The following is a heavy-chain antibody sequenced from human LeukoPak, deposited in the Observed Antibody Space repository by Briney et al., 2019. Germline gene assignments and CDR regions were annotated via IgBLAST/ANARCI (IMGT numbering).Heavy chain of an antibody. J-gene: IGHJ6*03. V-gene: IGHV3-11*01. Sequence: GGSLRLSCAASGFTFSDNYMTWVRQAPGKGLEWLSYISGNGGVIQYADSVKGRFTISRDNAKNLLYLQMNSLRAEDTAVYYCARVYYGSGSLHYYYYYMDVWGKGTTVTISS. D-gene: IGHD3-10*01. CDR2: ISGNGGVI. CDR3: ARVYYGSGSLHYYYYYMDV. CDR1: GFTFSDNY.